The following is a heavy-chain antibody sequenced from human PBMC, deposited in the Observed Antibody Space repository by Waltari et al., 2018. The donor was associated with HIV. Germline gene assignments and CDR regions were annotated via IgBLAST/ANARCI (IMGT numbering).Heavy chain of an antibody. CDR1: GYHFTDYW. CDR3: VSVWFDS. V-gene: IGHV5-51*01. Sequence: EVQLVQSGDAVRKPGESLKISCKASGYHFTDYWIGWVRQMPGKGLEWMGVVYPGDSGTKYSPSFQGHVTISADTSITTAYLKWSSLKASDTAMYYCVSVWFDSWGQGTLVTLSS. CDR2: VYPGDSGT. J-gene: IGHJ5*01.